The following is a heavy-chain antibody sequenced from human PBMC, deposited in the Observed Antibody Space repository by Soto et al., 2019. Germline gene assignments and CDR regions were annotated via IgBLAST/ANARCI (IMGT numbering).Heavy chain of an antibody. D-gene: IGHD3-3*01. CDR2: ISAYNGNT. J-gene: IGHJ5*02. CDR3: ARDDFWSGLGP. V-gene: IGHV1-18*01. Sequence: QVQLVQSGAEVKKPGASVKVSCKASGYTFTSYGISWVRQAPGQGIEWMGWISAYNGNTNYAQKLQGRVTMPTDTATSTAYRERRSLRSDDTAVYYCARDDFWSGLGPWGQGTLVTGSS. CDR1: GYTFTSYG.